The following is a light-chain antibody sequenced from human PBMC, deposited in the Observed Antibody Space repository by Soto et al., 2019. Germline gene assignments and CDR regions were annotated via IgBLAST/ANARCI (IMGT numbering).Light chain of an antibody. Sequence: EIVLTQSPATLSVSPGQSATLSCRTSQSLTNNLAWYQQRPGQAPRLLIYGASTRATGIPARFSGSGSGAEFTLTISNLQSEDFAVYYCQQYNHCTYRYTFGQGTKLEIK. CDR1: QSLTNN. CDR2: GAS. V-gene: IGKV3-15*01. J-gene: IGKJ2*01. CDR3: QQYNHCTYRYT.